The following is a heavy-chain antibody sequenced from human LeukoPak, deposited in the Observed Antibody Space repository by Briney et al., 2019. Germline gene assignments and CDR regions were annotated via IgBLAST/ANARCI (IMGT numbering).Heavy chain of an antibody. V-gene: IGHV3-23*01. CDR3: AKESTSWHYFDY. J-gene: IGHJ4*02. D-gene: IGHD2-2*01. Sequence: SGGSLRLSCAASGFTFSSYAMSWVRQAPGKGLEWVSAISGSGGSTYYADSVKGRFTISRDNSKSTLYLQMNSLRAEDTAVYYCAKESTSWHYFDYWGQGTLVTVSS. CDR1: GFTFSSYA. CDR2: ISGSGGST.